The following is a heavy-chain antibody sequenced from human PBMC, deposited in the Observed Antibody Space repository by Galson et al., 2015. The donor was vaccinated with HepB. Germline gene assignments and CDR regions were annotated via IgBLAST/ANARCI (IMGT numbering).Heavy chain of an antibody. CDR3: ASKGYYDYVWGSYRHDAFDI. Sequence: SCKASGGTFSSYAISWVRQAPGQGLEWMGGIIPIFGTANYAQKFQGRVTITADKSTSTAYMELSSLRSEDTAVYYCASKGYYDYVWGSYRHDAFDIWGQGTMVTVSS. J-gene: IGHJ3*02. V-gene: IGHV1-69*06. CDR1: GGTFSSYA. CDR2: IIPIFGTA. D-gene: IGHD3-16*02.